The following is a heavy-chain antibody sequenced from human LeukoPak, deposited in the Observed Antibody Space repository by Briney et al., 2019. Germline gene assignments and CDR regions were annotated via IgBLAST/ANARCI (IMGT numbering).Heavy chain of an antibody. J-gene: IGHJ4*02. CDR1: GFTFGSYW. CDR2: ITADGTNT. V-gene: IGHV3-74*01. Sequence: PGGSLRLSCAASGFTFGSYWMHWVRQVPGKGLMWVSRITADGTNTIYADSVTGRFTISRDNAKKTVYLQMDALRVEDTAVYYCVRDWTQQHNDSPTPDYWGQGTRVTVSS. CDR3: VRDWTQQHNDSPTPDY. D-gene: IGHD3-22*01.